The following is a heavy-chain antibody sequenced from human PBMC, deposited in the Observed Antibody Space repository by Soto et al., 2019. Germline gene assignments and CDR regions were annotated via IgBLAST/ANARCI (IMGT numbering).Heavy chain of an antibody. D-gene: IGHD2-2*01. CDR1: GVIFSTYS. J-gene: IGHJ4*02. CDR3: ARDEDCISTRCYGSFDY. V-gene: IGHV3-48*02. CDR2: ISNSSSSI. Sequence: GGSLRLSWAACGVIFSTYSMNLDRKAPGKRQEWLSYISNSSSSIYYAVSVKGRFTISRDNSKNSLYLQMNSLRDEDTAVYYCARDEDCISTRCYGSFDYWGQGTLVSVSS.